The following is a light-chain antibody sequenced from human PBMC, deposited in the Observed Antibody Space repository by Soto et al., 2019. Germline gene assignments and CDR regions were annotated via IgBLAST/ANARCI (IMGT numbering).Light chain of an antibody. CDR1: QSLLHSNGYNY. J-gene: IGKJ5*01. CDR3: MQAVQSLVT. V-gene: IGKV2-28*01. CDR2: LGS. Sequence: DIVMTQSPLSLPVTPGEPASISCRSSQSLLHSNGYNYLDWYLQKPGQSPQLLIYLGSNRASGVPDRFSGSGSGRDFTLKISRVEAEDVGVYYCMQAVQSLVTFGHGTRLEIK.